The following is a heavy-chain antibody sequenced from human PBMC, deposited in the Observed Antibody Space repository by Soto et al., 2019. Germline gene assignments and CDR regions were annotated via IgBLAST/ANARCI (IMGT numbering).Heavy chain of an antibody. J-gene: IGHJ6*02. V-gene: IGHV3-33*06. D-gene: IGHD4-4*01. CDR1: GFTFSSYG. CDR2: IWYDGSTK. CDR3: AKEGGVYSPGYYYGLDV. Sequence: QVQLVESGGGVVQPGRSLRLSCAASGFTFSSYGMHWVRQAPGEGLEGVAFIWYDGSTKYYADSVRGRFTISRDNSKNTLYLHMRSLRAEDTAVYYCAKEGGVYSPGYYYGLDVWGQGTTVTVSS.